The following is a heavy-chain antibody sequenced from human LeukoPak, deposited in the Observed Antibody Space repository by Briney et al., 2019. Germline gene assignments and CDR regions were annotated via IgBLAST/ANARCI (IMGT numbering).Heavy chain of an antibody. V-gene: IGHV1-69*13. CDR3: ARARTFHSSSWYSY. CDR1: GGTFSSYA. Sequence: ASVKVSCKASGGTFSSYAISWVRQAPGQGLEWMGGIIPIFGTANYAQKFQGRVTITADESTSTAYMELSSLRSEDTAVYYCARARTFHSSSWYSYWGQGTLVTVSS. J-gene: IGHJ4*02. D-gene: IGHD6-13*01. CDR2: IIPIFGTA.